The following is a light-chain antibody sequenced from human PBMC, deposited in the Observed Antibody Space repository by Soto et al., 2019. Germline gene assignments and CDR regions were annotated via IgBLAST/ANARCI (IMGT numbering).Light chain of an antibody. CDR1: QDIRGA. CDR2: DVS. Sequence: AIQVTQSPSSLSASVGDRVTMTCRASQDIRGALAWYQQKSGKPPNLLIYDVSTLEGGVPSRFSGSGSGTEFTLTISSQQPEDFGTYCCQQFNSYPLSFGHGTRLEIK. V-gene: IGKV1-13*02. CDR3: QQFNSYPLS. J-gene: IGKJ5*01.